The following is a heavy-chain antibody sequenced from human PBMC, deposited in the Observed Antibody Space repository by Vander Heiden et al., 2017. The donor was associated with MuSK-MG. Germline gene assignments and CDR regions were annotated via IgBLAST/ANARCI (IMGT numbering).Heavy chain of an antibody. D-gene: IGHD3-10*01. J-gene: IGHJ4*01. CDR2: IHSGGRT. V-gene: IGHV3-66*01. CDR1: GLTVRSSP. Sequence: EVQVVDSGGGLVQRGGSLSLSCSASGLTVRSSPMAWVRQAPGRGLEWVSVIHSGGRTYYTDSVKDRFTISRDNSKKTLYLQMNSLRAEDTAVYYCAIGGFWGHGTLVTVSS. CDR3: AIGGF.